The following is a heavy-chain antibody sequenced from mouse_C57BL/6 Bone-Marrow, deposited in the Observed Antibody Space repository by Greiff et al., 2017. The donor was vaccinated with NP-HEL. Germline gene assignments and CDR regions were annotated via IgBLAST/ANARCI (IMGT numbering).Heavy chain of an antibody. D-gene: IGHD1-1*01. CDR3: ARGGPLFTTVGYY. CDR1: GYTFTDYA. J-gene: IGHJ2*01. V-gene: IGHV1-67*01. CDR2: ISTYYGDA. Sequence: VKLMESGPELVRPGVSVKISCKGSGYTFTDYAMHWVKQSHAKSLEWIGVISTYYGDASYNQKFKDKATMTVDKSSSTSYMELARLTSEYSAVYYCARGGPLFTTVGYYWGQGTTLTVSS.